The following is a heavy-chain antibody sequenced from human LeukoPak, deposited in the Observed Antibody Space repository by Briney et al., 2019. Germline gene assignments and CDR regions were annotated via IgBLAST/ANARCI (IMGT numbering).Heavy chain of an antibody. Sequence: ASVKVSCKASGYTFTSYGISWVRQAPGQGLEWMGWISAYNGNTNYAQKLQGRVTMTTDTSTSTAYMELRSLRSDDTAVYYCARDLINRWELPNDAFDIWGQGTMVTVSS. CDR3: ARDLINRWELPNDAFDI. J-gene: IGHJ3*02. CDR2: ISAYNGNT. V-gene: IGHV1-18*01. CDR1: GYTFTSYG. D-gene: IGHD1-26*01.